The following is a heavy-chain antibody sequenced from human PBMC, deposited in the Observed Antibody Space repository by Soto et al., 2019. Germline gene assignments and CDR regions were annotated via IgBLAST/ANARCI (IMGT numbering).Heavy chain of an antibody. CDR1: GYSFTSYW. V-gene: IGHV5-51*01. CDR2: IYPGDSDT. CDR3: ARHGMITFGGDDYGNYYYYYGMDV. D-gene: IGHD3-16*01. Sequence: PGESLKISCKGSGYSFTSYWIGWVRQMPGKGLEWMGIIYPGDSDTRYSPSFQGQVTISADKSISTAYLQWSSLKASDTAMYYCARHGMITFGGDDYGNYYYYYGMDVWGQGTTVTVSS. J-gene: IGHJ6*02.